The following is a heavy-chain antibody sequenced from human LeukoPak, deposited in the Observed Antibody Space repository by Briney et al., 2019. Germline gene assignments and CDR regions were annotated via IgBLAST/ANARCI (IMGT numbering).Heavy chain of an antibody. CDR2: ISGSSSTI. J-gene: IGHJ6*02. CDR1: GFTFSSYT. D-gene: IGHD2/OR15-2a*01. CDR3: ASYLTSIPSGMDV. V-gene: IGHV3-48*01. Sequence: GGSLRLSCAASGFTFSSYTMNWVRQAPGKGLEWLSYISGSSSTIYYADSVKGRFTISRDNAKNSLYLQMNSLRAEDTAVYYCASYLTSIPSGMDVWGQGTTVTVSS.